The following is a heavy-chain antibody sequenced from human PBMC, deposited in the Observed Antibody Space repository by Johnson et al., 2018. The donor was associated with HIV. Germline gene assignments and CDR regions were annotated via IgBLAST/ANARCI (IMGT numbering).Heavy chain of an antibody. Sequence: QVQLVESGGGVVQPGRSLRLSCEASGFMFSRYALAWVRQAPGKGLEWVAVISYDGSNKYYADSVKGRFTISRDNSKNTLYLQMNSLRAEDTAVYYCARDETPAYSSYDAFDIWGQGTMVTVSS. J-gene: IGHJ3*02. CDR1: GFMFSRYA. V-gene: IGHV3-30*04. CDR2: ISYDGSNK. CDR3: ARDETPAYSSYDAFDI. D-gene: IGHD6-6*01.